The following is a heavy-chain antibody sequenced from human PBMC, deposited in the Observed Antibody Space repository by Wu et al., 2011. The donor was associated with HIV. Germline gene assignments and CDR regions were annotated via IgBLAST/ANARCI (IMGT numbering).Heavy chain of an antibody. CDR1: RLHLYQLW. V-gene: IGHV1-18*01. D-gene: IGHD1-26*01. CDR3: AREWAREGGAFDI. CDR2: ISAYNGNT. Sequence: SCKASRLHLYQLWYQLVRQAPGQGLEWMGWISAYNGNTNYAQKLQGRVTMTTDTSTSTAYMELRSLRSDDTAVYYCAREWAREGGAFDIWGQGTMVTVSS. J-gene: IGHJ3*02.